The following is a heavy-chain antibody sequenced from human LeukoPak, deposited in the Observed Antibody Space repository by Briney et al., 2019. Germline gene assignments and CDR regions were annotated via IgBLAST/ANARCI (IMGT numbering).Heavy chain of an antibody. CDR3: AREGIAARHDYYYYMDV. CDR2: IYDRVST. J-gene: IGHJ6*03. V-gene: IGHV4-59*12. CDR1: GGSISNYY. D-gene: IGHD6-6*01. Sequence: PSETLSLTCTVSGGSISNYYWSWVRQPPGKGLEWIGYIYDRVSTSYNPSLKSRVTISVDTSKNQFSLKLRSVTAADTAVYYCAREGIAARHDYYYYMDVWGKGTTVTVSS.